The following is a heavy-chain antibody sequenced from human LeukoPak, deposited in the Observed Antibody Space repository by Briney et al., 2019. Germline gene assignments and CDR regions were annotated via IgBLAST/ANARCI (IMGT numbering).Heavy chain of an antibody. CDR1: GFTFSNYW. CDR3: ARGGHRQKEF. Sequence: GGSLRLSCAASGFTFSNYWMTWVRQSPGKGLEWVAIIKPDGSDRYSVDSEKGHFTVSRDNAKNSLYLQMSSLRAEDTAVYYCARGGHRQKEFWGQGTLVTVSS. J-gene: IGHJ4*02. CDR2: IKPDGSDR. D-gene: IGHD3-10*01. V-gene: IGHV3-7*01.